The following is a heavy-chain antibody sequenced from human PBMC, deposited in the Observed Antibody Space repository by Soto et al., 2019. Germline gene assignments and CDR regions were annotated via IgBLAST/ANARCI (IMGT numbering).Heavy chain of an antibody. D-gene: IGHD3-22*01. CDR3: ARAPNRYYYDSSGYYSFAFEL. CDR2: INPNSGGT. J-gene: IGHJ3*01. Sequence: GASVKVSCRASGYTFTGYYMHWVRQAPGQGLEWMGWINPNSGGTNYAQKFQGWVTMTRDTSISTAYMELSRLRSDDTAVYYCARAPNRYYYDSSGYYSFAFELWGQGTMVTVSS. CDR1: GYTFTGYY. V-gene: IGHV1-2*04.